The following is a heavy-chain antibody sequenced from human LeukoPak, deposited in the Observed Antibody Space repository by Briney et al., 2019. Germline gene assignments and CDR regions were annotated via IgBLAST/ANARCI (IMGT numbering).Heavy chain of an antibody. D-gene: IGHD3-22*01. Sequence: TSETLSLTCTVSGGSISSSSYYWGWIRQPPGKGLEWIGSIYYTRSTYYNPSLKSRVTISVDTSKNQFSLKLTSVTAADTAVYYCARGVTMIVVVIHDWYFDLWGRGTLVTVSS. V-gene: IGHV4-39*01. CDR2: IYYTRST. CDR1: GGSISSSSYY. CDR3: ARGVTMIVVVIHDWYFDL. J-gene: IGHJ2*01.